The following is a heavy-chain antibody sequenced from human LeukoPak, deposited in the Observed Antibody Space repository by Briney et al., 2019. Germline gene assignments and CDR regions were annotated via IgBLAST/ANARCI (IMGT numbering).Heavy chain of an antibody. V-gene: IGHV4-39*01. CDR2: IYYSGST. CDR1: GGSISSSSYY. CDR3: ARHGAVAGDFDY. Sequence: PSETLSLTCTVSGGSISSSSYYWGWIRQPPGKGLEWIGSIYYSGSTYYNPSLKSRVTISVDTSKNQFSLKLSSVTAADTAVHYCARHGAVAGDFDYWGQGTLVTVSS. D-gene: IGHD6-19*01. J-gene: IGHJ4*02.